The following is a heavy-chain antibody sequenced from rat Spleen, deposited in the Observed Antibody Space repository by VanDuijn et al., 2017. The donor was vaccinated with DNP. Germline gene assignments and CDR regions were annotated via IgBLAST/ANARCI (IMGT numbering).Heavy chain of an antibody. V-gene: IGHV2-15*01. D-gene: IGHD3-8*01. CDR1: GFSLTSYG. CDR3: TREREPNKNPYYFDC. J-gene: IGHJ2*01. Sequence: QVQLKESGPGLVQPSQTLSLTCTVSGFSLTSYGVSWVRQPPGKGLEWIGAIWSGGSTDYNSALKSRLSISRDTSKSQVFLRMNSLQTEDTDIYFGTREREPNKNPYYFDCWGQGVRVTVSS. CDR2: IWSGGST.